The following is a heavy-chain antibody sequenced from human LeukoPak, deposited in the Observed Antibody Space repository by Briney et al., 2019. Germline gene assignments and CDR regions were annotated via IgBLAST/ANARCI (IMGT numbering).Heavy chain of an antibody. J-gene: IGHJ4*02. V-gene: IGHV3-48*02. CDR3: ARDLGGYCSSTNCFVLDY. D-gene: IGHD2-2*01. CDR2: ISSSSSTI. Sequence: GGSLRLSCAASGFTFSSYSINWVRQAPGKGLEWVSYISSSSSTIYYADSVKGRFTISRDNAKNSAYLQMYSLRDEDTAVYYCARDLGGYCSSTNCFVLDYWGQGTLVTVSS. CDR1: GFTFSSYS.